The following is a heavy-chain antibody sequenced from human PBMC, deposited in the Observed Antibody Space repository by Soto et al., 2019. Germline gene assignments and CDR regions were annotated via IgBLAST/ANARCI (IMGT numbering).Heavy chain of an antibody. D-gene: IGHD7-27*01. CDR1: GFTFNNYA. CDR3: VKGNSKWGTGDAFDI. V-gene: IGHV3-23*01. Sequence: EVQLLESGGGVVQPGGTLRLSCAPSGFTFNNYALNWVRQAPGKGLEWASSISGTGGSTFYAVSAKGRFTISRDNSKNTLYLQMTSLRAEDTSVYYCVKGNSKWGTGDAFDIWCQWKMVTVSS. J-gene: IGHJ3*02. CDR2: ISGTGGST.